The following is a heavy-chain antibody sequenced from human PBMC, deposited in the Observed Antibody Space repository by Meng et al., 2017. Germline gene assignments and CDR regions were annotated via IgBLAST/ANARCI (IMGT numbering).Heavy chain of an antibody. V-gene: IGHV1-69*13. CDR3: ARVRGYSNYGPNWFDP. CDR1: GGTFSSYA. D-gene: IGHD4-11*01. J-gene: IGHJ5*02. Sequence: VQSVDGVKKPGSSVKVPCKASGGTFSSYAISWVRQAPGQGLEWMGGIIPIFGTANYAQKFQGRVTITADESTSTAYMELSSLRSEDTAVYYCARVRGYSNYGPNWFDPWGQGTLVTASS. CDR2: IIPIFGTA.